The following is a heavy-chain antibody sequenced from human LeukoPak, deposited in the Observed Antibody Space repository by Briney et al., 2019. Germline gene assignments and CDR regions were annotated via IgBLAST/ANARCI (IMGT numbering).Heavy chain of an antibody. Sequence: GASVKVSCKASGYTFNNHDINWVRQAPGRGLEWMGWINTYSANTNYAQEFQDRVIMTTDTSTSTAYMELSSLKSDDTAVYYCARDNSMHERGWWFDPWGQGTLVTVSS. D-gene: IGHD4-23*01. CDR1: GYTFNNHD. J-gene: IGHJ5*02. V-gene: IGHV1-18*01. CDR2: INTYSANT. CDR3: ARDNSMHERGWWFDP.